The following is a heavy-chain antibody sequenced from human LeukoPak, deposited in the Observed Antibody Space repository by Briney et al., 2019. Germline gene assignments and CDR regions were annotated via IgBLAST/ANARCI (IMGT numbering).Heavy chain of an antibody. Sequence: PGGSLRLSCAASGFTFSSYGMSWVRQAPGKGLEWVSAISGSGGSTYYADSVKGRFTISRDNSKNTLYLQMNSLRAEDTAVYYCAKDQGSWYSRGFDYWGQGTLVTVSS. D-gene: IGHD6-13*01. CDR3: AKDQGSWYSRGFDY. CDR2: ISGSGGST. J-gene: IGHJ4*02. V-gene: IGHV3-23*01. CDR1: GFTFSSYG.